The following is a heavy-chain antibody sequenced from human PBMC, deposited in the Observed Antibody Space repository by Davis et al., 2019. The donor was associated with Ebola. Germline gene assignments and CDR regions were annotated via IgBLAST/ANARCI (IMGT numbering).Heavy chain of an antibody. CDR1: GGTFSSSA. CDR2: IIPIFGTA. D-gene: IGHD3-10*01. Sequence: SVKVSCKASGGTFSSSAYSWVRQAPGQGLEWMGGIIPIFGTANYAQKFQGRVTITADESTSTAYMELSSLRSEDTAVYYCARTSEGISYYYYYGMDVWGQGTTVTVSS. V-gene: IGHV1-69*13. J-gene: IGHJ6*02. CDR3: ARTSEGISYYYYYGMDV.